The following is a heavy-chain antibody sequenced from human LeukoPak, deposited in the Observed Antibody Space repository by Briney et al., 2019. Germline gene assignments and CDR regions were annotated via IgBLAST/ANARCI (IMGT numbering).Heavy chain of an antibody. D-gene: IGHD3-16*01. V-gene: IGHV5-51*01. CDR3: ARLWGEAPYYFDY. CDR2: IYPGDSDT. Sequence: GESLKISCKGSGYSFTSYWIGWVRRVPGKGLEWMGIIYPGDSDTRYGPSFQGQVTISADKSISTAYLQWSSLKASDTAMYYCARLWGEAPYYFDYWGQGTLVTVSS. J-gene: IGHJ4*02. CDR1: GYSFTSYW.